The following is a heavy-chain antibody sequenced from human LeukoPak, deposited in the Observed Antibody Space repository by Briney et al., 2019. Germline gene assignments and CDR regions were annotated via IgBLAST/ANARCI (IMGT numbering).Heavy chain of an antibody. D-gene: IGHD4-17*01. CDR1: GINFNIAW. J-gene: IGHJ5*02. V-gene: IGHV3-23*01. CDR2: ITGGHYAT. Sequence: PGGSLRLSCSASGINFNIAWMSWVRQAPGKGLEWVSSITGGHYATYNTDSVKGRFTISRDNAKNTLYLQMNSLRADDTAIYYCTKDPNGDYIGAFDPWGQGTLVTVSS. CDR3: TKDPNGDYIGAFDP.